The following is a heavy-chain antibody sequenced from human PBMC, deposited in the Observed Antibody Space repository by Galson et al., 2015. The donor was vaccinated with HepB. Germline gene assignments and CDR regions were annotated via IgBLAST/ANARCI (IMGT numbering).Heavy chain of an antibody. Sequence: SLRLSCAASGFTFSTYAMHWVRQAPGKGLEWAAVISFDGSYEYYADSVRGRFTISRDNSKNTLYLQMNSLRSEDTAVYYCATDFWSGYLRLYYYYGMDVWGQGTTVTVSS. V-gene: IGHV3-30*04. CDR2: ISFDGSYE. CDR3: ATDFWSGYLRLYYYYGMDV. D-gene: IGHD3-3*01. J-gene: IGHJ6*02. CDR1: GFTFSTYA.